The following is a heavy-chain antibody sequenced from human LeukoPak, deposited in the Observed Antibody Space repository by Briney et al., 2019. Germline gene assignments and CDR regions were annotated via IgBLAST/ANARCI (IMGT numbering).Heavy chain of an antibody. CDR1: GFTFDDYA. Sequence: GGSLRLSCAASGFTFDDYAMHWVRQAPGKGLEWVSSINSRSNDIYYADSVKGRFTISRDNAKNSLYLQMNSLRAEDTAVYYCARGYHWAWDYWGQGTLVTVSS. CDR3: ARGYHWAWDY. J-gene: IGHJ4*02. D-gene: IGHD1-20*01. CDR2: INSRSNDI. V-gene: IGHV3-21*04.